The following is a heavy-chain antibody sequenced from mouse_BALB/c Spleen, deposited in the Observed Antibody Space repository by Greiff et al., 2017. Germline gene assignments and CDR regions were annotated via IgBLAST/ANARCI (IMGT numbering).Heavy chain of an antibody. J-gene: IGHJ4*01. CDR3: ARSGAYYDYDEGYAMDY. Sequence: VQLQQSGPGLVKPSQSLSLTCTVTGYSITSDYAWNWIRQFPGNKLEWMGYISYSGSTSYNPSLKSRISITRDTSKNQFFLQLNSVTTEDTATYYCARSGAYYDYDEGYAMDYWGQGTSVTVSS. D-gene: IGHD2-4*01. V-gene: IGHV3-2*02. CDR2: ISYSGST. CDR1: GYSITSDYA.